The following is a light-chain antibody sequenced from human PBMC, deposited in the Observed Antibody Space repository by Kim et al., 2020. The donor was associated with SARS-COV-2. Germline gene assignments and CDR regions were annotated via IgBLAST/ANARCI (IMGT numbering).Light chain of an antibody. Sequence: DIQMTQSPPSLSASVGDRVTITCRASQTIRTYLNWYQQKPGKAPKLLIYAAASVQSGVPSRFSGSGSGTDFTLTISSLQPEDFATYYCQQSYSTPYTFGQGTKLEIK. J-gene: IGKJ2*01. CDR1: QTIRTY. CDR3: QQSYSTPYT. CDR2: AAA. V-gene: IGKV1-39*01.